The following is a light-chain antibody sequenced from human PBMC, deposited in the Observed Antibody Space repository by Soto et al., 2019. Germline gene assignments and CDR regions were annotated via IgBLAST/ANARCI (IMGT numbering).Light chain of an antibody. CDR3: SSYTSSSFYV. CDR1: SSDVGGYNY. Sequence: QSDLTQPASVSGSPGQSITISCTGTSSDVGGYNYVSWYQQHPGKAPKLMIYDVSNRPSGVSNRFSGSKSGNTASLTISGLQADDESDYYCSSYTSSSFYVFGTGTKLTVL. V-gene: IGLV2-14*01. J-gene: IGLJ1*01. CDR2: DVS.